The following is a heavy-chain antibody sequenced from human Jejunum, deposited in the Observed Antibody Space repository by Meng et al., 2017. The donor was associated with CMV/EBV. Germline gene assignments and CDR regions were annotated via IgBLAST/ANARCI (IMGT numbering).Heavy chain of an antibody. J-gene: IGHJ4*02. CDR3: TRLDEDSRTVTKSFDY. CDR2: IRSKVNNYAT. V-gene: IGHV3-73*01. Sequence: VSSVHWVRQASGKGLEWVGRIRSKVNNYATAYAASVKGRFTISRDDSQNTASLQMNSLKTEDTALYYCTRLDEDSRTVTKSFDYWGQGALVTVSS. D-gene: IGHD4-11*01. CDR1: VSS.